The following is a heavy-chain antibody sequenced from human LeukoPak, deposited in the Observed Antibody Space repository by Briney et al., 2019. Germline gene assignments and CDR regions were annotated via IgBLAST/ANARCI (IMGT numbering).Heavy chain of an antibody. CDR2: VSNAGNDE. Sequence: QPGRSLRLSCAASGFSFGGYGIHWVRQAPGEGLEWVAGVSNAGNDEYYAASVKGRFTISRDNSKNTLHLQMNSLRPVDTAVYFCAKDLRRNGRGGFDSWGHGTLVTVSS. CDR1: GFSFGGYG. D-gene: IGHD3-10*01. V-gene: IGHV3-30*18. J-gene: IGHJ4*01. CDR3: AKDLRRNGRGGFDS.